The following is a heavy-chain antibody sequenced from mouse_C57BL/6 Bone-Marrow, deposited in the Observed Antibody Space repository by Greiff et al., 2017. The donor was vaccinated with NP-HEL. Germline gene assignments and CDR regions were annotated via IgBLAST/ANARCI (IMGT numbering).Heavy chain of an antibody. J-gene: IGHJ1*03. D-gene: IGHD2-14*01. Sequence: EVKVVESGGGLVQPGGSLSLSCAASGFTFTDYYMSWVRQPPGKALEWLGFIRNKANGYTSEYSASVKGRFTTSRDNSQSILYLQMNARRAEENATYYCARYRDRLPYWYFDVWGTGTTVTVSS. CDR3: ARYRDRLPYWYFDV. CDR2: IRNKANGYTS. V-gene: IGHV7-3*01. CDR1: GFTFTDYY.